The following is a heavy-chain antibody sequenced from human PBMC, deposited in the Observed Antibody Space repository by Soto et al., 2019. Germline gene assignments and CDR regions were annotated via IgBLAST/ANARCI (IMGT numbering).Heavy chain of an antibody. CDR1: GGTFNNYT. CDR3: AREIGYCSGGSCYSSYAFDI. CDR2: IIPILGIA. D-gene: IGHD2-15*01. V-gene: IGHV1-69*02. J-gene: IGHJ3*02. Sequence: QVQLVQSGAVVKKPGSSVKVSCKASGGTFNNYTISWVRQAPGQGLEWMTRIIPILGIANYAQKFQGRVTITADKSPSTAYMELSSLRSEDTAVYYCAREIGYCSGGSCYSSYAFDIWGHGTVVTVSS.